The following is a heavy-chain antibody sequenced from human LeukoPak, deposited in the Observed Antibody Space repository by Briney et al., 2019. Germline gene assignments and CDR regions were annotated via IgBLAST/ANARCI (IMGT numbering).Heavy chain of an antibody. CDR1: GFTFTSSA. Sequence: ASVKVSCKASGFTFTSSAVQWVRQARGQRLEWIGWIVVGSGNTNYAQKFQERVTITRDMSTSTAYMELSSLRSEDTAVYYCAAEITIFGVVNFQAACWGQGTLVTVSS. D-gene: IGHD3-3*01. V-gene: IGHV1-58*01. CDR2: IVVGSGNT. J-gene: IGHJ4*02. CDR3: AAEITIFGVVNFQAAC.